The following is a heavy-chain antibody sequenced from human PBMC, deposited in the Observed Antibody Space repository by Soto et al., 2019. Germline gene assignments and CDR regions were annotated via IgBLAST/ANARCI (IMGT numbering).Heavy chain of an antibody. J-gene: IGHJ6*02. CDR2: IIPFFHAA. CDR3: ARDLISNYHYYGMDV. CDR1: ADTFSSSA. Sequence: QVPLVQSRAEVMKPGSSVKVSCKASADTFSSSAFSWVRQAPGQGLEWMGGIIPFFHAANYAQRFQGRVTITADESTSTVYMELSRLRSEDTALYYCARDLISNYHYYGMDVWGQGTTVSVSS. V-gene: IGHV1-69*01.